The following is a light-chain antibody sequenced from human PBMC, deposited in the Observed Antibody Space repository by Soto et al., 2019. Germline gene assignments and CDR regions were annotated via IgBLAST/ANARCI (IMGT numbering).Light chain of an antibody. V-gene: IGKV3-20*01. CDR2: GRS. Sequence: EIVLTQSPGPLSLSPGNSAALSCRASQSVTGDKVAWYQQRPGHAPRLLIYGRSTRATDIPARFRGSGSGTDYTLTINRLEPEDFALYYCQQYGNSPFTFGQGTKLEI. CDR1: QSVTGDK. J-gene: IGKJ2*01. CDR3: QQYGNSPFT.